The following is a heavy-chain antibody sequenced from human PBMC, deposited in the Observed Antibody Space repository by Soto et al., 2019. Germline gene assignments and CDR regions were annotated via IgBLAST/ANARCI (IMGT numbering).Heavy chain of an antibody. J-gene: IGHJ4*02. D-gene: IGHD2-21*01. V-gene: IGHV3-48*03. CDR2: ITGSGGAM. CDR1: GFDFSGSE. Sequence: EVKLVESGGGLVQPGGSLRLSCTASGFDFSGSEMNWFRQAPGKGQEWVAYITGSGGAMFHADSVKGRFSISRDNAKNSLFLEMNNLTADDAGLYYCAKVAPFILGSPFWGQGTLVTVSS. CDR3: AKVAPFILGSPF.